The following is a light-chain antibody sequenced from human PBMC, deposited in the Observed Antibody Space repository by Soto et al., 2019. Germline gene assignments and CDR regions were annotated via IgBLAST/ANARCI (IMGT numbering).Light chain of an antibody. J-gene: IGLJ1*01. CDR2: DVS. V-gene: IGLV2-14*01. Sequence: ALTQPASVSGSPGQSITISCTGTSSDVGGYNYVSWYQQHPGKAPKLMIYDVSNRPSGVSNRFSGSKSGNTASLTISGPRTSDEADYYCSSYTSSSTRVFGTGTKVTVL. CDR3: SSYTSSSTRV. CDR1: SSDVGGYNY.